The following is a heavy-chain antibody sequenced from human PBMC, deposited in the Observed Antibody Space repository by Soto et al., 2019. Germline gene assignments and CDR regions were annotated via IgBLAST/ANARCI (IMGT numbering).Heavy chain of an antibody. Sequence: QVQLVESGGGVVQPGRSLRLSCAASGFTFSSYGMHWVRQAPGKGLEWVAVIWYDGSNKYYADSVKGRFTISRDNSKNTLYLQMNSLRAEDTAVYYCARTGYSGYEGLLDYWGQGTLVTVSS. J-gene: IGHJ4*02. CDR1: GFTFSSYG. CDR2: IWYDGSNK. CDR3: ARTGYSGYEGLLDY. D-gene: IGHD5-12*01. V-gene: IGHV3-33*01.